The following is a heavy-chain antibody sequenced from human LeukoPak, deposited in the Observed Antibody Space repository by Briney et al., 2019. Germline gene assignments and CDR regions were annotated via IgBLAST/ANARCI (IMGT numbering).Heavy chain of an antibody. V-gene: IGHV1-46*01. Sequence: GASVKVSCKASGYTFTSYYMHWVRQAPGQGLEWMGIINPSGGSTSYAQKFQGRVTMTRDTSTSTVYMELSSLRSEDTAVYHCAREAVGAYGFDYWGQGTLVTVSS. CDR2: INPSGGST. D-gene: IGHD1-26*01. CDR3: AREAVGAYGFDY. J-gene: IGHJ4*02. CDR1: GYTFTSYY.